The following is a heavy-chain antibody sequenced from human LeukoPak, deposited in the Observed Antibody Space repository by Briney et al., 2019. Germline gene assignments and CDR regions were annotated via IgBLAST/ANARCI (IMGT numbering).Heavy chain of an antibody. J-gene: IGHJ4*02. V-gene: IGHV3-30*18. CDR1: GFTFSSYG. CDR3: AKGGRYCSSTSCYYPSDY. D-gene: IGHD2-2*01. Sequence: GGSLRLSCAASGFTFSSYGMHWVRQAPGKGLEWVAVISYDGSNKYYADSVKGRFTISRVNSKNTLYLQMNSLRAEDTAVYYCAKGGRYCSSTSCYYPSDYWGQGTLVTVSS. CDR2: ISYDGSNK.